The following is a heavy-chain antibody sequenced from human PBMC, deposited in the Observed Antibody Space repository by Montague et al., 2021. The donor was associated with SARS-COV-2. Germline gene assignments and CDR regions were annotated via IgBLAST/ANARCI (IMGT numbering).Heavy chain of an antibody. CDR1: GGSFSGYY. D-gene: IGHD6-13*01. CDR3: ARDSIAAAGTDY. CDR2: INHSGST. J-gene: IGHJ4*02. Sequence: SETLSLTCAVYGGSFSGYYWSWIRQPPGKGLEWIGEINHSGSTNYNPSLKSRVTISVDTSKNQFSLKLSSVTAADTAAYYCARDSIAAAGTDYWGQGTLVTVSS. V-gene: IGHV4-34*01.